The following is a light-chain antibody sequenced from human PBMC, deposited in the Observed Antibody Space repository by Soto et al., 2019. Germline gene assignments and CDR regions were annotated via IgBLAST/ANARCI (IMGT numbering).Light chain of an antibody. CDR2: DES. V-gene: IGKV3D-11*01. Sequence: AGQGVTTIFAWFKQKXGKSPRLLIYDESXRASGIPSRFSGSGSGTEFTLTISSLKPEDFAIYYCQQRSSWPWTFGQGTKVDIK. J-gene: IGKJ1*01. CDR3: QQRSSWPWT. CDR1: QGVTTI.